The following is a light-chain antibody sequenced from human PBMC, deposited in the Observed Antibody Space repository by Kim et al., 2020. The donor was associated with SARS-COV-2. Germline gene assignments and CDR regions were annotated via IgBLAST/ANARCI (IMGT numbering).Light chain of an antibody. Sequence: ATGKTAMIICGGDNIETKSVQWYQQKPGQAPVLVIYYDKDRPSAIPERFSGSNSGNTATLTITRVEAGDEADYFCQVWDRSSDHVIFGGGTQLTVL. CDR1: NIETKS. CDR2: YDK. V-gene: IGLV3-21*04. CDR3: QVWDRSSDHVI. J-gene: IGLJ2*01.